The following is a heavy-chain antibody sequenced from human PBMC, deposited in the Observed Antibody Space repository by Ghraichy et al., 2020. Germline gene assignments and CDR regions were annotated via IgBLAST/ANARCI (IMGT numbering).Heavy chain of an antibody. J-gene: IGHJ4*02. CDR3: VSQSGTY. Sequence: LSLTCAASGFTFSSDRVYWVRQAPGKGLEWVSRIYGDGGSPNYADSVRGRFTISRDYAKNTVYLQMESLRTEDTAVYYCVSQSGTYWGQGTLVTVSS. CDR2: IYGDGGSP. D-gene: IGHD6-25*01. CDR1: GFTFSSDR. V-gene: IGHV3-74*01.